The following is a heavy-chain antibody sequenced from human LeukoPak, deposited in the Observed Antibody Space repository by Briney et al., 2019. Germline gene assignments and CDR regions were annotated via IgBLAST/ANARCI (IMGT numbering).Heavy chain of an antibody. CDR1: GFTFSSYA. V-gene: IGHV3-23*01. Sequence: GGSLRLSCAASGFTFSSYAMSWVRQAPGKGLEWGSAISGSGGSTYYADSVKGRFTISRDNSKNTLYLQMNSLRAEDTAVYYCAKVDISYCSSTSCYHFDYWGQRTPVTVSS. CDR3: AKVDISYCSSTSCYHFDY. CDR2: ISGSGGST. D-gene: IGHD2-2*01. J-gene: IGHJ4*02.